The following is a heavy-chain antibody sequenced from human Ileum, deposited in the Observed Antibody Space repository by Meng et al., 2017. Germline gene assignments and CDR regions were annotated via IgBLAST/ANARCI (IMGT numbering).Heavy chain of an antibody. J-gene: IGHJ4*02. CDR3: AREGSWFGADY. V-gene: IGHV4-34*02. Sequence: VAVPLGGEGLLNAAETLSLTCTVYGASFTGYSWTWIRQSPGKGLEWIGEVNHDGGTNYSPSLKSRVIISIDTSKNQFSLKLTAVTATDAAVYYCAREGSWFGADYWGQGTLVTVSS. CDR2: VNHDGGT. D-gene: IGHD3-10*01. CDR1: GASFTGYS.